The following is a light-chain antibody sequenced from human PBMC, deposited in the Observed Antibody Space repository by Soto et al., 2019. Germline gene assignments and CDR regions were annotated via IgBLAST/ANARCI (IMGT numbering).Light chain of an antibody. CDR1: SSDVGSYNR. V-gene: IGLV2-18*02. CDR3: SSYTSSSTFV. Sequence: QSVLTQPPSVSGSPGQLVTISCTGTSSDVGSYNRVSWYQQPPGTAPKLMIYEVSNRPSGVPDRFSGSKSGNTASLTSSGLQAEDEADYYCSSYTSSSTFVFGGGTKLTVL. J-gene: IGLJ2*01. CDR2: EVS.